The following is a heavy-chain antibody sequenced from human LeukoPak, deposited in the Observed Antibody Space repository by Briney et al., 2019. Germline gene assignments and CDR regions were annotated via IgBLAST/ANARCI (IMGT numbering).Heavy chain of an antibody. CDR1: GGSFSGYY. J-gene: IGHJ4*02. D-gene: IGHD3-3*01. Sequence: PSETLSLTCAVSGGSFSGYYWSCVCHPPGRGVEWIGEINHSGSTNYNPSLRSRVNISVDTSKNQFSLKLSSVTAADTAVYYCARVHDFWSGSLDYWGQGTLVTVSS. V-gene: IGHV4-34*01. CDR3: ARVHDFWSGSLDY. CDR2: INHSGST.